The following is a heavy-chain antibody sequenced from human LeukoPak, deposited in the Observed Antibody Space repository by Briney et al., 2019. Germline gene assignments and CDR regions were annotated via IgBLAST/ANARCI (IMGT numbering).Heavy chain of an antibody. CDR2: INHSGST. CDR1: GGSFSGYY. CDR3: AREGVVGAYGHFDY. V-gene: IGHV4-34*01. Sequence: SETLSLTCAVYGGSFSGYYWSWIRRPPGKGLEWIGEINHSGSTNYNPSLKSRATISVDTSKNQFSLKLSSVTAADTAVYYCAREGVVGAYGHFDYWGQGTLVTVSS. D-gene: IGHD2-15*01. J-gene: IGHJ4*02.